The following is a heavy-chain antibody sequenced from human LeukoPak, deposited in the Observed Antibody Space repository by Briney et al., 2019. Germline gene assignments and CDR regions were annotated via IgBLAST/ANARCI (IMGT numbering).Heavy chain of an antibody. Sequence: GGSLRLSCAASGFIFRNYAMSWVRQAPGKGLEWVSAITGSGGTSWYADSVKGHFTISRDNSKNTLYLQMNSLRAEDTAVYYCAKKLPGLEWLYHYYGMDVWGQGTTVTVSS. CDR3: AKKLPGLEWLYHYYGMDV. J-gene: IGHJ6*02. CDR2: ITGSGGTS. D-gene: IGHD3-3*01. CDR1: GFIFRNYA. V-gene: IGHV3-23*01.